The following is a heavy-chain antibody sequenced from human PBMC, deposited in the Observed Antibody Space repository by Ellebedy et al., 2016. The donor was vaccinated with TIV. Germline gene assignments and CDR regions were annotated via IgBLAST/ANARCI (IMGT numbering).Heavy chain of an antibody. D-gene: IGHD5-18*01. Sequence: MPSETLSLTCTVSGGSISSSSYFWGWIRQPPGKGLEWIGSIYYSGRTYCNPSLKSRVTVSVDTSKNQFSLKLSSVTAADTAVYYCARSLDTAMANYDYWGQGTLVTVSS. V-gene: IGHV4-39*01. CDR1: GGSISSSSYF. J-gene: IGHJ4*02. CDR3: ARSLDTAMANYDY. CDR2: IYYSGRT.